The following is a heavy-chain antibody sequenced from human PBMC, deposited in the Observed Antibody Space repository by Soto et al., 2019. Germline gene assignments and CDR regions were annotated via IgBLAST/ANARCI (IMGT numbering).Heavy chain of an antibody. CDR3: ARLEVTSFGFYYYYGMDV. D-gene: IGHD2-21*02. CDR2: IYYSGST. Sequence: QLQLQESGPGLVKPSETLSLTCTVSGGSISSSSYYWGWIRQPPGKGLEWIGSIYYSGSTYYNPSLKSRVTISVATSKNQFSLKLSSVTAADTAVYYCARLEVTSFGFYYYYGMDVWGQGTTVTVSS. CDR1: GGSISSSSYY. J-gene: IGHJ6*02. V-gene: IGHV4-39*01.